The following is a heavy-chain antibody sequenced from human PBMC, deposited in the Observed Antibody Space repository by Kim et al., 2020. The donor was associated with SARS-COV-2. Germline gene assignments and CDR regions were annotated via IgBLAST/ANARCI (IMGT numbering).Heavy chain of an antibody. J-gene: IGHJ3*02. V-gene: IGHV4-39*01. D-gene: IGHD2-15*01. CDR2: IYYSGAT. CDR1: GASIGSHRYY. CDR3: VRVPDSGGADQNPFD. Sequence: SETLSLTCTVSGASIGSHRYYWGWIRQPPGKGLEWIASIYYSGATYYNPSLRSRVAISADTSDTQFSLRLSSVTAADTALYYCVRVPDSGGADQNPFD.